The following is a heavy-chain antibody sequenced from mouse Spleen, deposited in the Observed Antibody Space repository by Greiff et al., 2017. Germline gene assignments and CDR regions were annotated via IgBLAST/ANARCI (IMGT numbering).Heavy chain of an antibody. CDR2: IDPETGGT. V-gene: IGHV1-15*01. CDR3: TSGDWFAY. CDR1: GYTFTDYE. Sequence: VKLQESGAELVRPGASVTLSCKASGYTFTDYEMHWVKQTPVHGLEWIGAIDPETGGTAYNQKFKGKAILTADKSSSTAYMELRSLTSEDSAVYYCTSGDWFAYWGQGTLVTVSA. J-gene: IGHJ3*01.